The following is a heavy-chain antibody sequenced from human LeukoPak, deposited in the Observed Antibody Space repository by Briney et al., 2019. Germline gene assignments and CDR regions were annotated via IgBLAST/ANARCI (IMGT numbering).Heavy chain of an antibody. CDR2: IYSGGST. Sequence: GGSLRLSCAASGFTVSSNDMSWVRQAPGKGLECISVIYSGGSTDYADSVKGRFTISRDNSKNTLYMQMNSLRAEDTAVYYCAKAVVIVPTATPFDYWGQGTLVTVSS. CDR1: GFTVSSND. V-gene: IGHV3-53*01. CDR3: AKAVVIVPTATPFDY. J-gene: IGHJ4*02. D-gene: IGHD2-2*01.